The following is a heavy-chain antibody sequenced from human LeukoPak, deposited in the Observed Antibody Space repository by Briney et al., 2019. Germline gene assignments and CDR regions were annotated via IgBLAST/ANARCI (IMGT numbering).Heavy chain of an antibody. Sequence: GGSLRLSCAASGFTFSDYYMSWIRQTPGKGLEWVSYISNSGTIIYYADSVKGRFTISRDNAKNSLYLQMNSLRAEDTAVYYCARDREYSGSYYGAFDIWGQGTMVTVSS. V-gene: IGHV3-11*04. CDR2: ISNSGTII. D-gene: IGHD1-26*01. J-gene: IGHJ3*02. CDR3: ARDREYSGSYYGAFDI. CDR1: GFTFSDYY.